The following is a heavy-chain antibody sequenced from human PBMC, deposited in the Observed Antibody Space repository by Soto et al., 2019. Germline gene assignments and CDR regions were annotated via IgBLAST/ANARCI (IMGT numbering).Heavy chain of an antibody. V-gene: IGHV4-30-4*01. J-gene: IGHJ3*02. D-gene: IGHD4-17*01. CDR2: IYYSGST. CDR1: GGSISSGDYY. Sequence: QVQLQESGPGLVKPSQTLSLTCTVSGGSISSGDYYWSWIRQPPGKGLEWIAYIYYSGSTYYNPALESRVPIPVATSQNQSPLTLSSVTAADAAVYYWVRYGDYAAFHIWGQGTMVTVSS. CDR3: VRYGDYAAFHI.